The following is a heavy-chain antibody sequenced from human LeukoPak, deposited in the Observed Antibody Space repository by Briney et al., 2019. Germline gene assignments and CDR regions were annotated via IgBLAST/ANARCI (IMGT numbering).Heavy chain of an antibody. CDR3: ARSYRSSTSCRPHFDY. J-gene: IGHJ4*02. D-gene: IGHD2-2*01. V-gene: IGHV3-48*01. Sequence: PGGSLRLSCAASGFTFSSYSMNWVRQAPGKGLEWVSYISSSSSTIYYADSVKGRFTISRDNAKNSLYLQMTSLRAEDTAVYYCARSYRSSTSCRPHFDYWGQGTLVTVSS. CDR2: ISSSSSTI. CDR1: GFTFSSYS.